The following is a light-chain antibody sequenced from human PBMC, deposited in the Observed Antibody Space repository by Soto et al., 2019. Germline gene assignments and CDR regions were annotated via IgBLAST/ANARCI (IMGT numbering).Light chain of an antibody. CDR2: DTS. Sequence: EIVVMHSPTTLSVSPGSRSTLSCRASQSVSIKLAWYQQKLGQAPRLLMYDTSTRATGIPARFSGSGSGTEFTLTISSLQSEDFAAYYCQQYNNWPTITFGQGTRLEI. J-gene: IGKJ5*01. V-gene: IGKV3-15*01. CDR1: QSVSIK. CDR3: QQYNNWPTIT.